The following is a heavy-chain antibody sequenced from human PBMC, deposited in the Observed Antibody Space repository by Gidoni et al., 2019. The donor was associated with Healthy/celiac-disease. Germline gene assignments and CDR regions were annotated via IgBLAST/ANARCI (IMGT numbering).Heavy chain of an antibody. Sequence: QVQLQQWGAGLLKPSETLSLTCAVYGGSFSGYYWSWIRQPPGKGLEWIGEINHSGSTNYNPSLKSRVTISVDTSKNQFSLKLSSVTAADTAVYYCARGRARPVRAQLSEVGWYFDLWGRGTLVTVSS. J-gene: IGHJ2*01. CDR1: GGSFSGYY. CDR2: INHSGST. D-gene: IGHD1-1*01. CDR3: ARGRARPVRAQLSEVGWYFDL. V-gene: IGHV4-34*01.